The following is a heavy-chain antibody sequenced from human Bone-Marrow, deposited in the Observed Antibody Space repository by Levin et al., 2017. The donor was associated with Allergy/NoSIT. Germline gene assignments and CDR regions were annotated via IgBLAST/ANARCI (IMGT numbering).Heavy chain of an antibody. CDR3: VKDKGPELGWSGYYSPFDY. D-gene: IGHD3-3*01. Sequence: GGSLRLSCAGSGFPLIDYAMHWVRQTPGKGLEWVSGISWNSGEIGYADSVRGRFTISRDNAKNSVDLQMNSLSMEDTALYHCVKDKGPELGWSGYYSPFDYWGQGIVVSVSS. CDR2: ISWNSGEI. CDR1: GFPLIDYA. V-gene: IGHV3-9*01. J-gene: IGHJ4*02.